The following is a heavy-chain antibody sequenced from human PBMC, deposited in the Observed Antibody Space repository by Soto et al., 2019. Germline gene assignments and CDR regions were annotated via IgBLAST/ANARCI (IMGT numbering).Heavy chain of an antibody. CDR1: GFTFSRYG. CDR3: AGGGGDRNRKLDC. Sequence: QVQLVESGGGVVQPGRSLRLSCAASGFTFSRYGMHWVRQAPGTGLEWLAVIWYDGSNKDYADSVKGQFTSSRDNSKNPRYLQLKSLRAEDTSVYDCAGGGGDRNRKLDCLGQGTLVTVSS. V-gene: IGHV3-33*01. D-gene: IGHD2-21*01. CDR2: IWYDGSNK. J-gene: IGHJ4*02.